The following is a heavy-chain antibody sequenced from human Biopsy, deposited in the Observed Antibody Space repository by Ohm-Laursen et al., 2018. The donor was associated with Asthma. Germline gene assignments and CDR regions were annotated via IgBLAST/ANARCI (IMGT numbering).Heavy chain of an antibody. CDR2: ISFEGSNK. D-gene: IGHD1-26*01. J-gene: IGHJ4*02. CDR1: GFTFSNYG. V-gene: IGHV3-30*18. CDR3: AKDVFPGWELRRGPDY. Sequence: SLRLSCAASGFTFSNYGMHWVRQAPGKGLDWVAVISFEGSNKNYKDSVKGRFTISRDNSRNTLHLQMNSLRAEDTAVYYCAKDVFPGWELRRGPDYWGQGTLVTVSS.